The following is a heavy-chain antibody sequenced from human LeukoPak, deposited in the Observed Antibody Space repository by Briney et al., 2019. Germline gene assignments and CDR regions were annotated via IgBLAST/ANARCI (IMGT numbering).Heavy chain of an antibody. Sequence: SETLSLTCTVSGGSISSYYWSWIRQPPGKGLEWIGYIYYSGSTNYNPSLKSRVTISVDTSKNQFSLKLSSVTAADTAVYYCARHGKLWLNAYLDYWGQGTLVTVSS. CDR3: ARHGKLWLNAYLDY. V-gene: IGHV4-59*08. D-gene: IGHD5-18*01. CDR1: GGSISSYY. CDR2: IYYSGST. J-gene: IGHJ4*02.